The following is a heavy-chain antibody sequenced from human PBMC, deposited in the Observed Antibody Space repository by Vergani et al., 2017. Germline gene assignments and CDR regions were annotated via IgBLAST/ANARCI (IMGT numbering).Heavy chain of an antibody. D-gene: IGHD3-10*01. CDR1: GYIFSNFW. CDR3: ASGGHGSENGGALQL. CDR2: IYPGDSEV. J-gene: IGHJ3*01. V-gene: IGHV5-51*01. Sequence: EKQVVQSGSETKKSGESVKIPCQAFGYIFSNFWIGWVRQRPGGGLEWMGFIYPGDSEVKSNPTFRGQVIFSVDTSVNTAYLQWRSLQASDTATYFCASGGHGSENGGALQLWGQGTNITVSS.